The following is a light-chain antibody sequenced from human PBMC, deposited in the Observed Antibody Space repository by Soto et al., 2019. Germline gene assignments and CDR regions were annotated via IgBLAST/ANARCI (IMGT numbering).Light chain of an antibody. J-gene: IGKJ5*01. CDR1: QDISNY. CDR2: DAS. Sequence: DIQMTQTQSSLSASVGDRVTITCQASQDISNYLNWYQQKLGKAPKLLIYDASNLETGVPSRFSGSGSGTDFTFTISGLQPEDIATYYCQQYSHLITFGQGTRLEIK. CDR3: QQYSHLIT. V-gene: IGKV1-33*01.